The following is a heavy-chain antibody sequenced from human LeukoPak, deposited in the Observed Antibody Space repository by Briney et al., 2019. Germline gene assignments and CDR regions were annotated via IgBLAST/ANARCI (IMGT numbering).Heavy chain of an antibody. J-gene: IGHJ4*02. Sequence: SETLSLTCTVSGGSISSGDYYWSWIRQPPGKGLEWIGYIYYSGSTNYNPSLKSRVTISVDKSKNQFSLKLSSVTAADTAVYYCARRRVSSSPSDYWGQGTLVTVSS. D-gene: IGHD6-13*01. CDR2: IYYSGST. CDR1: GGSISSGDYY. V-gene: IGHV4-30-4*01. CDR3: ARRRVSSSPSDY.